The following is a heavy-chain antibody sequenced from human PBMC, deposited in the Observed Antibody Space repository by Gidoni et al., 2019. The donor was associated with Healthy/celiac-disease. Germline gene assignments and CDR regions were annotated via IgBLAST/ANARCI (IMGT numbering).Heavy chain of an antibody. D-gene: IGHD6-13*01. CDR3: ARDYDSSSWYPTTIFYYYGMDV. Sequence: QVQLVESGGGVVQPGRSLSLSCAASGFTFRSDAMHWVRQAPGKGLEWVAVISYDGSNKYYADSVKGRFTISRDNSKNTLYLQMNSLRAEDTAVYYCARDYDSSSWYPTTIFYYYGMDVWGQGTTVTVSS. CDR1: GFTFRSDA. J-gene: IGHJ6*02. V-gene: IGHV3-30-3*01. CDR2: ISYDGSNK.